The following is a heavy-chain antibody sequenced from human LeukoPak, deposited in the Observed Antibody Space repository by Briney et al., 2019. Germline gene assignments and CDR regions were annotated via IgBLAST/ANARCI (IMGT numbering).Heavy chain of an antibody. CDR2: TYYRSKWYN. V-gene: IGHV6-1*01. Sequence: SQTLSLTCAISGDSVSSNSAAWNWIRQSPSRGLEWLGRTYYRSKWYNDYAVSVKSRITINPDTSKNQFSLQLNSVTPEDTAVYYCARDGVPNVLLFQRGFDYWGQGTLVTVSS. D-gene: IGHD3-10*01. CDR3: ARDGVPNVLLFQRGFDY. J-gene: IGHJ4*02. CDR1: GDSVSSNSAA.